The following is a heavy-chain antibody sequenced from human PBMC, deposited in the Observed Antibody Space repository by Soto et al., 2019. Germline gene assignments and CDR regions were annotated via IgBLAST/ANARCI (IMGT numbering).Heavy chain of an antibody. Sequence: HPGGSLRLSCAASGFTFSSYGIHWVRQAPGKGLEWEAVIWYDGSYKYYSDSVKGRFTVSRDNSKNTLYLQMNSLRAEDTAVYYCAKDLSPPSSGSGATEKDYYYYGMDVWGQGTTVTVSS. CDR1: GFTFSSYG. J-gene: IGHJ6*02. CDR2: IWYDGSYK. V-gene: IGHV3-33*06. D-gene: IGHD3-22*01. CDR3: AKDLSPPSSGSGATEKDYYYYGMDV.